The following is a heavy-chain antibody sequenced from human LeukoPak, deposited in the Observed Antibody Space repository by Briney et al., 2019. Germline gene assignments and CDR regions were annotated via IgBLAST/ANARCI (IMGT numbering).Heavy chain of an antibody. CDR2: IKQDGSEI. D-gene: IGHD3-10*01. CDR1: GFTFSNLW. Sequence: PGGSLRLSCAASGFTFSNLWVSWVRQVPGEGLEWVANIKQDGSEIHYVDSVKGRFTISRDNAQNSLYLHMHSLRAEDTAVYYCTRDRQGSGIYSTDYWGRGTLVTVSS. V-gene: IGHV3-7*01. CDR3: TRDRQGSGIYSTDY. J-gene: IGHJ4*02.